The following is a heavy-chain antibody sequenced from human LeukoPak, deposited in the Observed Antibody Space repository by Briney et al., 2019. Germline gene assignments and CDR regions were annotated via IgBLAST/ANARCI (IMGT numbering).Heavy chain of an antibody. CDR1: GGTFSSYA. Sequence: SVKVSCKASGGTFSSYAISWVRQAPGQGLEWMGGIIPIFGTANYAQKFQGRVTITADESTSTAYMELSSLRSEDTAVYYCARVAPPGYSYGFVYYFDYWAREPWSPSPQ. CDR3: ARVAPPGYSYGFVYYFDY. D-gene: IGHD5-18*01. J-gene: IGHJ4*02. CDR2: IIPIFGTA. V-gene: IGHV1-69*01.